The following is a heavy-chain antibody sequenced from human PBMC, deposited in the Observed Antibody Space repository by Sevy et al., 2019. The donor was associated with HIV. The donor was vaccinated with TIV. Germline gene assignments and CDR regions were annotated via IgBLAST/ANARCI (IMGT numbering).Heavy chain of an antibody. CDR3: ARETYYYDSSGYYHDAFDI. D-gene: IGHD3-22*01. CDR1: GFTFSDHY. CDR2: TRNKANSYTT. V-gene: IGHV3-72*01. J-gene: IGHJ3*02. Sequence: GGSLRLSCAASGFTFSDHYMDWVRQAPGKGLEWVGRTRNKANSYTTEYAASVKGRFTISRDDSKNSLYLQMNSLKTEDTAVYYCARETYYYDSSGYYHDAFDIWGQGTMVTVSS.